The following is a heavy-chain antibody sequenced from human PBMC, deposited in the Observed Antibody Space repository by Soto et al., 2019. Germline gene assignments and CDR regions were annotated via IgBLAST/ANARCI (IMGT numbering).Heavy chain of an antibody. Sequence: VASVKVSCKASGGTFSSYAISWVRQAPGQGPEWMGGIIPIFGTANYAQKFQGRVTITADESTSTAYMELSSLRSEDTAVYYCARDKYYDFWSGYWVTYGMDVWGQGTTVTVSS. CDR1: GGTFSSYA. CDR3: ARDKYYDFWSGYWVTYGMDV. V-gene: IGHV1-69*13. J-gene: IGHJ6*02. CDR2: IIPIFGTA. D-gene: IGHD3-3*01.